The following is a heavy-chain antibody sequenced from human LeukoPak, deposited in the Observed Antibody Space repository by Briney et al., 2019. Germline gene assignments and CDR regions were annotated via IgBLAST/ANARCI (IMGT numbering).Heavy chain of an antibody. V-gene: IGHV4-4*07. CDR2: IYTSGST. Sequence: SETLSLTCAVYGGSFSGYYWSWIRQPAGKGLEWIGRIYTSGSTNYNPSLESRVTISVDTSKNQFSLRLSSVTAADTAVYYCARESWGYYFDYWGQGILVTVSS. CDR1: GGSFSGYY. CDR3: ARESWGYYFDY. J-gene: IGHJ4*02. D-gene: IGHD3-16*01.